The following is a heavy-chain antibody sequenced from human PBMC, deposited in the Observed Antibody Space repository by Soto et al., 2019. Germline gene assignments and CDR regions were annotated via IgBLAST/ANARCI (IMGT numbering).Heavy chain of an antibody. Sequence: GGSLRLSCAASGFTFSSYAMSWVRQAPGKGLEWVSAISGSGGSTYYADSVKGRFTISRDNSKNTLYLQMNSLRAEDTAVYYCAKGNSAGSYFRIPYYFDYWGQGTLVTVSS. J-gene: IGHJ4*02. CDR1: GFTFSSYA. CDR3: AKGNSAGSYFRIPYYFDY. CDR2: ISGSGGST. D-gene: IGHD1-26*01. V-gene: IGHV3-23*01.